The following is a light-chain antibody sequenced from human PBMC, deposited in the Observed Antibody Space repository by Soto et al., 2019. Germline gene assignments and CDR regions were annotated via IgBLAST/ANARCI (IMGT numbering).Light chain of an antibody. V-gene: IGLV7-46*01. CDR1: TGVVTRGHY. J-gene: IGLJ2*01. Sequence: QAVVTQEPSLTVSPGGKVLLTWGPTTGVVTRGHYPSWFQQKPGKAPRTLIYDTSNKHSWTPARFSGSLLGGKAALTLSGAQPEDEAEYYCLLSYSGARVFGGGTKVTVL. CDR3: LLSYSGARV. CDR2: DTS.